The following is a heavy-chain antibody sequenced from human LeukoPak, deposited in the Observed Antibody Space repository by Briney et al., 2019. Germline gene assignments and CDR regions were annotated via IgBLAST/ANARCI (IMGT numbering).Heavy chain of an antibody. D-gene: IGHD3-22*01. CDR2: ISGSGGTT. CDR1: GITLSNYG. J-gene: IGHJ4*02. CDR3: AKRGVVIRVILVGFHKEAYYFDS. V-gene: IGHV3-23*01. Sequence: GGSLRLSCAVSGITLSNYGMSWVRQAPGKGLEWVAGISGSGGTTNYADSVKGRFTISRDNPNNTLFLHMNSLRAEDTAGYFCAKRGVVIRVILVGFHKEAYYFDSWGQGALVPVSS.